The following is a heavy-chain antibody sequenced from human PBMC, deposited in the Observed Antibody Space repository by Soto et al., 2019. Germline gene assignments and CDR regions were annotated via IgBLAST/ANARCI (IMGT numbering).Heavy chain of an antibody. J-gene: IGHJ5*02. CDR2: IYYSGST. D-gene: IGHD3-22*01. CDR3: ARVRDYYDSSGYYGVWFDP. V-gene: IGHV4-59*01. CDR1: GGSISSYY. Sequence: PSETLSLTCTVSGGSISSYYWSWIRQPPGKGLEWIGYIYYSGSTNYNPSLKSRVTISVDTSKNQFSLKLSSVTAADTAVYYCARVRDYYDSSGYYGVWFDPWGQGTLVTVSS.